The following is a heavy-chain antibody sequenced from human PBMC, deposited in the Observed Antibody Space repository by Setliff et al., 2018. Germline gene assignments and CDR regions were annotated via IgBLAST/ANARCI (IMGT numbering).Heavy chain of an antibody. CDR2: IYYSGNT. J-gene: IGHJ5*02. CDR1: GGSMIGGHYY. Sequence: SSETLSLTCTVSGGSMIGGHYYWSWIRQLPGKGLEWIAYIYYSGNTYYNPSLKSRVTISVDTSKNQFSPKINSVTAADTAVYYCARGHCSSGECPNYFDPWGQGTQVTVSS. CDR3: ARGHCSSGECPNYFDP. D-gene: IGHD2-15*01. V-gene: IGHV4-31*03.